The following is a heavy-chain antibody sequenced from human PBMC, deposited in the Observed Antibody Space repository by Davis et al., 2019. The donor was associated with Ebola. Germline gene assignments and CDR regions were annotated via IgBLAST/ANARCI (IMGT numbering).Heavy chain of an antibody. Sequence: PGGSLRLSCKGSGYSFTSYWIGWVRQMPGKGLEWMGIIYPSDSDTRYSPSFQGQVTISADKSISTAYLQWSSLKASDTAMYYCARQMTRLYNWFDPWGQGTLVTVSS. V-gene: IGHV5-51*01. CDR3: ARQMTRLYNWFDP. CDR2: IYPSDSDT. CDR1: GYSFTSYW. J-gene: IGHJ5*02.